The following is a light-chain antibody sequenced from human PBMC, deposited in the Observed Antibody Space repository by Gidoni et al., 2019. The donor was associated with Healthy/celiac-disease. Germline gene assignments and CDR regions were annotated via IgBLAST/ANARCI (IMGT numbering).Light chain of an antibody. J-gene: IGKJ4*01. CDR2: DAS. Sequence: EIVLTQSPATLSLSPGERATFSCRASQSVSSYLAWYQQKPGQAPRLLIYDASNRATGIPARFSGSGSGTDFTLTISSLEPEDFAVYYCQQRSNWPPLTFGGGTEVEIK. CDR1: QSVSSY. CDR3: QQRSNWPPLT. V-gene: IGKV3-11*01.